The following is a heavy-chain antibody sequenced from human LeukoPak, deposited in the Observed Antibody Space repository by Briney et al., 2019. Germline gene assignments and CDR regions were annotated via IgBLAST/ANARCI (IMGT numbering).Heavy chain of an antibody. CDR2: INSDGSST. J-gene: IGHJ4*02. V-gene: IGHV3-74*01. Sequence: GGSLRLSCAISGFTSTTAWMTWVRQAPGKGLVWVSRINSDGSSTSYADSVKGRFTISRDNAKNTLYLQMNSLRAEDTAVYYCARGEGTEWELYHNPLDYWGQGTLVTVSS. CDR1: GFTSTTAW. CDR3: ARGEGTEWELYHNPLDY. D-gene: IGHD1-26*01.